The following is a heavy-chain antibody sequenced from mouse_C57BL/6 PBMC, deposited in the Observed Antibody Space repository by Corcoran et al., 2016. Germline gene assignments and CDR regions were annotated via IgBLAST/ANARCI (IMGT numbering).Heavy chain of an antibody. CDR2: IYPGSGNT. CDR3: ARSYYGSSPYFDY. D-gene: IGHD1-1*01. Sequence: QVQLKQSGAELVRPGASVKLSCKASGYTFTDYYINWVKQRPGQGLEWIARIYPGSGNTYYNEKFKGKATLTAEKSSSTAYMQLSSLTSEDSAVYFCARSYYGSSPYFDYWGQGTTLTVSS. V-gene: IGHV1-76*01. J-gene: IGHJ2*01. CDR1: GYTFTDYY.